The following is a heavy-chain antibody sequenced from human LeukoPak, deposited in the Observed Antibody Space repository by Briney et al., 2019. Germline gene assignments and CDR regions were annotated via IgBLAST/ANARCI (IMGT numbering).Heavy chain of an antibody. CDR2: IYHSGST. CDR1: GYSISSGYY. V-gene: IGHV4-38-2*01. J-gene: IGHJ4*02. D-gene: IGHD3-10*01. Sequence: SETLSLTCAVSGYSISSGYYWGWIRQPPGKGLEWIGSIYHSGSTYYNPSLKSRVTISVDTSKNQFSLKLRSVTAADTAVYYCARLESGYYGSGSHDYWGQGTLVTVSS. CDR3: ARLESGYYGSGSHDY.